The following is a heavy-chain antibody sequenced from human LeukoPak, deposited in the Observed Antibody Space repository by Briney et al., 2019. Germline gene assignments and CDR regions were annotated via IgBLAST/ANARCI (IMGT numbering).Heavy chain of an antibody. J-gene: IGHJ3*02. CDR2: MYYSGIT. CDR1: GGSISSYY. Sequence: SETLSLTCTVSGGSISSYYWSWIRQPPGKGLKWNGYMYYSGITNYNPSLKSRVTISVDTSKNQFSLQLSSVTAADTAVYYCAREGLLCGGDCYRDAFDIWGQGTMVTVSS. CDR3: AREGLLCGGDCYRDAFDI. V-gene: IGHV4-59*01. D-gene: IGHD2-21*02.